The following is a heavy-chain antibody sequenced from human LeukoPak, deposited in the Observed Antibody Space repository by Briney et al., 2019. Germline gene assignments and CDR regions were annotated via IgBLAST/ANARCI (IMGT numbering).Heavy chain of an antibody. CDR2: ISGSGGST. CDR3: AKGLTPQYYYYYYMDV. Sequence: GGSLRLSCAASGFTLSSYAMSWVRQAPGKGLEWVSAISGSGGSTYYADSVKGRFTISRDNSKNTLYLQMNSLRAEGTAVYYCAKGLTPQYYYYYYMDVWGKGTTVTVSS. V-gene: IGHV3-23*01. CDR1: GFTLSSYA. J-gene: IGHJ6*03.